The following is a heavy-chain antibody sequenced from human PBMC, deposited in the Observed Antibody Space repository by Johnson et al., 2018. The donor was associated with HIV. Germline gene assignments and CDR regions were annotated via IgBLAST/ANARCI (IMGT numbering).Heavy chain of an antibody. V-gene: IGHV3-9*01. CDR2: ISWNSGSI. Sequence: VQLVESGGGLVQPGRSLRLSFAASGFTFDDYAMHWVRQAPGKGLEWVSGISWNSGSIGYADSVKGRFTISRDNAKNSLYLQMNSLRAEDTALYYCAKDITWSAAGTNAFDIWGQGTMVTVSS. CDR1: GFTFDDYA. J-gene: IGHJ3*02. CDR3: AKDITWSAAGTNAFDI. D-gene: IGHD6-13*01.